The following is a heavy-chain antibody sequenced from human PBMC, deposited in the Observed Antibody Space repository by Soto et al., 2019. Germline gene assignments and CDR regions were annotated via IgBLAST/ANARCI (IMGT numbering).Heavy chain of an antibody. CDR3: ARDGEAAPSRNYYMDV. CDR1: GGTFSSYT. J-gene: IGHJ6*03. Sequence: ASVKVSCKASGGTFSSYTISWVRQAPGQGLEWMGRIIPILGIANYAQKFQGRVTITADKSTSTAYMELSSLRSEDTAVYYCARDGEAAPSRNYYMDVWGKGTTVTVSS. D-gene: IGHD6-6*01. V-gene: IGHV1-69*04. CDR2: IIPILGIA.